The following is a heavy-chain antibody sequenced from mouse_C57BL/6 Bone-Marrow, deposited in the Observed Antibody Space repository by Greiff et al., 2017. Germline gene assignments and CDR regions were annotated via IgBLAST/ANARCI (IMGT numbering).Heavy chain of an antibody. J-gene: IGHJ1*03. CDR3: ARDYDYDGYWYFDV. V-gene: IGHV1-50*01. CDR2: IDPSDSYT. D-gene: IGHD2-4*01. Sequence: VQLQQPGAELVKPGASVKLSCKASGYTFTSYWMQWVKQRPGQGLEWIGEIDPSDSYTNYNQTFKGQATLTVDTSSSTAYMQLSSLTSEDSAVYYCARDYDYDGYWYFDVWGTGTTVTVSS. CDR1: GYTFTSYW.